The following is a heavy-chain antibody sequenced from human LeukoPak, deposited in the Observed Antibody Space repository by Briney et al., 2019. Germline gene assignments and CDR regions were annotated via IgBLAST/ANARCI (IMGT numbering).Heavy chain of an antibody. CDR2: VSYEGNTK. CDR1: GFTFNTYA. V-gene: IGHV3-30-3*01. Sequence: GGSLRLSCAASGFTFNTYAVHWVRQAPGKGLEWVAVVSYEGNTKYYADSVKGRFTISRDSSKNTLYLQMNSLRAEDTAVYYCARDPSLRFLEWSTPSPSWGQGTLVTVSS. J-gene: IGHJ5*02. CDR3: ARDPSLRFLEWSTPSPS. D-gene: IGHD3-3*01.